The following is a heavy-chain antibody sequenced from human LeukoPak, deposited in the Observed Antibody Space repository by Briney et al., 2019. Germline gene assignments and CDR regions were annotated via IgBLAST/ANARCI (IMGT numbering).Heavy chain of an antibody. D-gene: IGHD5-12*01. J-gene: IGHJ3*02. V-gene: IGHV4-59*08. CDR1: GGSITSYY. Sequence: SETLSLTCTVSGGSITSYYWSWIRQPPGKGLEWIGYIYYTGSTHYNPSLKSRVAISVDTSKNQLSLKLSSVTVADTAVYHCARGGRLRLDDAFDIWGQGTMVTVSS. CDR3: ARGGRLRLDDAFDI. CDR2: IYYTGST.